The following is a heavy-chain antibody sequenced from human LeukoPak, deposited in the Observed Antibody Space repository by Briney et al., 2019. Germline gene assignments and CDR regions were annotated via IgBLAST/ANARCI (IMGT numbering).Heavy chain of an antibody. CDR2: ISGNGAGT. V-gene: IGHV3-64D*06. CDR3: VRSNSCFDF. D-gene: IGHD1-26*01. Sequence: GGSLRLSCSASGFTFSDYSMHWVRQAPGKGLEYIATISGNGAGTHHTDSVKGRFNISRDNSKNTLYFQMSSLRGEDTAVYYCVRSNSCFDFWGQGTLVTVSS. CDR1: GFTFSDYS. J-gene: IGHJ4*03.